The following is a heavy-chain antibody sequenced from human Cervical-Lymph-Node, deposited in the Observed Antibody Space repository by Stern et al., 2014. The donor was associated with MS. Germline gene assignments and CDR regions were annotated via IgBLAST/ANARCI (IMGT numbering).Heavy chain of an antibody. J-gene: IGHJ4*02. CDR3: ARHEIVPRKWDYFDY. D-gene: IGHD5-12*01. CDR1: GASISSSTYY. V-gene: IGHV4-39*01. Sequence: QLQLQESGPGLVKPSETLSLTCSVSGASISSSTYYWGWIRQAPGKGPEWIGSMSYSGSTYYNPSLKSRVTMSVDTSKKQFSLQLISVTAADTAVFYCARHEIVPRKWDYFDYWGQGTLVTVSS. CDR2: MSYSGST.